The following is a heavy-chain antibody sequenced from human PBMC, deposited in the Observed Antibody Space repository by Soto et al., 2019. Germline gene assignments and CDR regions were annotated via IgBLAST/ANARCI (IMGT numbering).Heavy chain of an antibody. CDR1: GGTFSSYA. J-gene: IGHJ4*02. Sequence: SVKVSCKASGGTFSSYAISWVRQAPGQGLEWMGGIIPIFGTADYAQKFQGRVTITADESTSTAYMELSSLRSEDTAVYYCARDPTVDTVMGSWEQGTLVTVSS. D-gene: IGHD5-18*01. CDR3: ARDPTVDTVMGS. CDR2: IIPIFGTA. V-gene: IGHV1-69*13.